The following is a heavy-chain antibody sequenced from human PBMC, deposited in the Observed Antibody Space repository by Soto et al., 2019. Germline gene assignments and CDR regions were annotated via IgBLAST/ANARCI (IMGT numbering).Heavy chain of an antibody. V-gene: IGHV1-18*04. CDR2: ITAYNGNR. D-gene: IGHD6-19*01. CDR1: GYTFSNYG. Sequence: QIQLVQSGPEVKKPGASVKVSCKASGYTFSNYGIKWVRQAPGQGLEWVGWITAYNGNRHHAEKFQGRVTMTTDTSTSTTYMELRSLTSDDTAVYYCARDAQSKAVAADGSSDYWGQGTLVTVSS. J-gene: IGHJ4*02. CDR3: ARDAQSKAVAADGSSDY.